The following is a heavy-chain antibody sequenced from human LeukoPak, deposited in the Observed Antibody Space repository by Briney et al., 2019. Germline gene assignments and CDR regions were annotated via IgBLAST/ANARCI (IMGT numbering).Heavy chain of an antibody. CDR1: EFTFSSSA. Sequence: GGSPRLSCAASEFTFSSSALHCARQAPGDGREWVAAILEDGSTKYYADSVKGRFTISRDNSKNTLYLQMNSLRAEDTAVYYCARGGSELWFGELFIRNYYYYYMDVWGKGTTVTVSS. D-gene: IGHD3-10*01. V-gene: IGHV3-30*04. J-gene: IGHJ6*03. CDR2: ILEDGSTK. CDR3: ARGGSELWFGELFIRNYYYYYMDV.